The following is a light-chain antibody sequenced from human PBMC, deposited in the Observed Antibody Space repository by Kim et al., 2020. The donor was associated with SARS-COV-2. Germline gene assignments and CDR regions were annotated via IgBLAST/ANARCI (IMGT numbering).Light chain of an antibody. V-gene: IGKV1-39*01. J-gene: IGKJ5*01. CDR2: DAS. CDR3: QQSYRVPT. Sequence: SASVVDRVTISCRASQSIIIYLNWYQQKPGKAPNLLIYDASTLESGVPSRFSGSGSGTDFTLTISSLQPEDFATYYCQQSYRVPTFGQGTRLEIK. CDR1: QSIIIY.